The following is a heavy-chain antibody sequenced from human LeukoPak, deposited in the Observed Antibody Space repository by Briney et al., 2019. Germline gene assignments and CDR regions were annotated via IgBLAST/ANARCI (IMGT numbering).Heavy chain of an antibody. V-gene: IGHV3-23*01. Sequence: PGGSLRLSCAASGFTFSSYAMSWVRQAPGKGLGWVSAISGSGGSTYYADSVKGRFTISRDNSKNTLYLQMNSLRAEDTAVYYCAKSHYDSSGPWDYWGQGTLVTVSS. D-gene: IGHD3-22*01. J-gene: IGHJ4*02. CDR3: AKSHYDSSGPWDY. CDR2: ISGSGGST. CDR1: GFTFSSYA.